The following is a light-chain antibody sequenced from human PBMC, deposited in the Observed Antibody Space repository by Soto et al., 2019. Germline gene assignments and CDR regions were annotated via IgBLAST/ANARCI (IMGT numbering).Light chain of an antibody. CDR3: QQYFGTPLT. J-gene: IGKJ4*01. CDR1: QSVLYRSNNKNY. V-gene: IGKV4-1*01. CDR2: WAS. Sequence: DIVMTQSPDSLAVSLGERATINCKSSQSVLYRSNNKNYLAWYQQKPGQPPKLLIYWASTRESGVPDRFSGSGSGTDITLTISSLQAEDVAVYYCQQYFGTPLTFGGGTKVEIK.